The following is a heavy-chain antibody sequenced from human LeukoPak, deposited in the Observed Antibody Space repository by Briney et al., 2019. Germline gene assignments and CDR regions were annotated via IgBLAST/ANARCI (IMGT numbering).Heavy chain of an antibody. J-gene: IGHJ4*02. CDR1: GGSISSSTYY. CDR3: AGQRTSSWLDS. V-gene: IGHV4-39*01. Sequence: PSETLSLTCTVSGGSISSSTYYWAWIRQPPGKGLEWIGSIYYSGSTYYNPSLKSRVTISVDTSKNQFSLKVSSVTAADTAVYYCAGQRTSSWLDSWGQGTLVTVSS. D-gene: IGHD6-13*01. CDR2: IYYSGST.